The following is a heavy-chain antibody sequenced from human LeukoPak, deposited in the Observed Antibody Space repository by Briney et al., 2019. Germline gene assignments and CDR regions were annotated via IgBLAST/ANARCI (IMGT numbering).Heavy chain of an antibody. CDR2: IYYSGST. Sequence: SETLSLTCTVSGGSISSSSYYWGWIRQPPGKGLEWIGYIYYSGSTNYNPSLKSRVTISVDTSKNQFSLKLSSVTAADTAVYYCARGLNKYSSSWVGYWGQGTLVTVSS. V-gene: IGHV4-61*05. CDR1: GGSISSSSYY. CDR3: ARGLNKYSSSWVGY. J-gene: IGHJ4*02. D-gene: IGHD6-13*01.